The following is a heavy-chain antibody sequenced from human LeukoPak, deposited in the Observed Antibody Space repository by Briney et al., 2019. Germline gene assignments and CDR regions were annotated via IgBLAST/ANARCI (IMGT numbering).Heavy chain of an antibody. Sequence: GGSLRLSCTASGFTFSSYAMSWVRQAPGKGLEWVSYMSYSGGSRYYADSVKGRFTISRDNSENTLNLQMNSLRAEDTAVYFWAKSVAGVTAMTLDYWGQGTLVTVSS. CDR3: AKSVAGVTAMTLDY. CDR1: GFTFSSYA. CDR2: MSYSGGSR. D-gene: IGHD2-21*02. V-gene: IGHV3-23*01. J-gene: IGHJ4*02.